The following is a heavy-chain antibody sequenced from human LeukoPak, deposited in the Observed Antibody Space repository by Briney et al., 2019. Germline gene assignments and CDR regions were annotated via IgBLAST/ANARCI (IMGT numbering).Heavy chain of an antibody. CDR3: ARDGANAVSDTALDY. Sequence: PGGSLRLSCAASGFTFSSYAMHWVRQAPGKGLEWVAVISYDGSNKYYADSVKGRFTISRDNSKNTLYLQMNSLRAEDTAVYYCARDGANAVSDTALDYWGQGTLVTVSS. CDR1: GFTFSSYA. D-gene: IGHD5-18*01. V-gene: IGHV3-30-3*01. CDR2: ISYDGSNK. J-gene: IGHJ4*02.